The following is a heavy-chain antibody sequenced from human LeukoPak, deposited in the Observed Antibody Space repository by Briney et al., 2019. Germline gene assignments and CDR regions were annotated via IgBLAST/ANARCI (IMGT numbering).Heavy chain of an antibody. CDR2: ISSSGSII. Sequence: GGSLRLSCAASGFTFSDYYMSWIRQAPGKGLEWVSYISSSGSIIYYADSVKGRFTISMDNAKNSLYLQMNSLRAEDTAVYYCARDDYVWGSYSEDWFDPWGQGTLVTVSS. CDR3: ARDDYVWGSYSEDWFDP. J-gene: IGHJ5*02. CDR1: GFTFSDYY. V-gene: IGHV3-11*01. D-gene: IGHD3-16*01.